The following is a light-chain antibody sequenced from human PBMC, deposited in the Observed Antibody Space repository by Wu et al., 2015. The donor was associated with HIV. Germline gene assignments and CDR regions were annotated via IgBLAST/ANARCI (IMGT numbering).Light chain of an antibody. J-gene: IGKJ2*01. CDR2: GAS. CDR3: QQYGSSPPYT. CDR1: QSVNNN. Sequence: DIVMTQSPATLSVSPGERATLFCRASQSVNNNLAWYQQKPGQGPRLLIYGASTRATGIPVRFSGSGSGTDFTLTISRLEPEDFAVYYCQQYGSSPPYTFGQGTKVEIK. V-gene: IGKV3-20*01.